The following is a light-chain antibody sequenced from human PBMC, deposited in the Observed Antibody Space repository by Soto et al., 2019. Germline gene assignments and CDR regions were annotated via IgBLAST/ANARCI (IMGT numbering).Light chain of an antibody. V-gene: IGKV3-20*01. CDR1: QSVSSTY. Sequence: EIVLTQSPGTLSLSPGERATLSCRASQSVSSTYLTWYQHKPGQAPRVLIYGASSRATGIPDRFSGSGSGTDFALTISGLEPEDFAVYYWQQYGSSRYTFGQGTKLDIK. CDR2: GAS. CDR3: QQYGSSRYT. J-gene: IGKJ2*01.